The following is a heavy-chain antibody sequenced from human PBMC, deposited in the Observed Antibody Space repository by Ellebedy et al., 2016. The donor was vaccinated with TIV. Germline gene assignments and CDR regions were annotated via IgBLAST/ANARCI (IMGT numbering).Heavy chain of an antibody. J-gene: IGHJ6*02. CDR2: IKQDGSAK. CDR1: GFAFNTYW. D-gene: IGHD6-6*01. V-gene: IGHV3-7*04. CDR3: ARGHSTSSMYYYYGMDV. Sequence: GESLKISCAASGFAFNTYWMTWVRQAPGKGLEWVANIKQDGSAKYYVDSVKGRFTISRDNAKNSLYLQMNTLRAEDTAVYYCARGHSTSSMYYYYGMDVWGQGTTVIVSS.